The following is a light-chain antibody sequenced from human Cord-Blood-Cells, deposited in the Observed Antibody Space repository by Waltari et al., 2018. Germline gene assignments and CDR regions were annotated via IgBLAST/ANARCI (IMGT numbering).Light chain of an antibody. CDR3: QQYNNWPPST. Sequence: EIVMTQSPATLSVSPGERATLSCRASQSVSSNLAWYQQKPGQAPRLIIYGASTRATGIPARFSGSGSGTEFTRTISSLQSEDFAVYYCQQYNNWPPSTFGQGTRLEIK. CDR1: QSVSSN. V-gene: IGKV3-15*01. J-gene: IGKJ5*01. CDR2: GAS.